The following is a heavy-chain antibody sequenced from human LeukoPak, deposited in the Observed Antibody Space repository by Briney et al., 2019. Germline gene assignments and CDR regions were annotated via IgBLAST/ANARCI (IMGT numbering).Heavy chain of an antibody. V-gene: IGHV4-31*03. Sequence: PSQTLSLTCTVSGGSISSGGYYWSWIRQHPGTGLEWIGYIYYSGSTYYNPSLKSRVTISVDTSKNQFSLKLSSVTAADTAVYYCARDPDDILTGYNQGWYFDLWGRGTLVTVSS. CDR1: GGSISSGGYY. J-gene: IGHJ2*01. D-gene: IGHD3-9*01. CDR2: IYYSGST. CDR3: ARDPDDILTGYNQGWYFDL.